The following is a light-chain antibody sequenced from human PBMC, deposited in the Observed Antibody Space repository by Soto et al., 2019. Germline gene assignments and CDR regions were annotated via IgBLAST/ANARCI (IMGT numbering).Light chain of an antibody. CDR1: SSDVGGYNY. J-gene: IGLJ2*01. CDR2: EVS. Sequence: QSALTQPPSASGSPGQSVTISCTGTSSDVGGYNYVSWYQQHPGKAPKLMIYEVSKRPSGVPDRFSGSKSGNTASLTVSGRQAEDEADYYCSSYACSNNLVFGGGTKLTVL. V-gene: IGLV2-8*01. CDR3: SSYACSNNLV.